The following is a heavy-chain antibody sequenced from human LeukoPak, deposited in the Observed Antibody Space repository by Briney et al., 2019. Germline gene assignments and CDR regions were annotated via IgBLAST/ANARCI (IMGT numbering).Heavy chain of an antibody. CDR1: GGSNNNYY. Sequence: PSETLSLTCTVSGGSNNNYYWSWMRQPPGKGLEGIGYIYYSGSTNYNPSLKSRVTISVDTSKNQFSLKMSSLTAADTAVYYCARHRGSGYPYFDYWGQGTLVTVSS. D-gene: IGHD3-22*01. CDR2: IYYSGST. J-gene: IGHJ4*02. CDR3: ARHRGSGYPYFDY. V-gene: IGHV4-59*01.